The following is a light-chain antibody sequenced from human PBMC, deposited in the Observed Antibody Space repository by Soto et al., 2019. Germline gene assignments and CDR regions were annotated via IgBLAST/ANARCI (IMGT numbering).Light chain of an antibody. J-gene: IGKJ1*01. CDR2: DAS. Sequence: EIVMTQSPATLSVSTGERATLSCRASQRVSRNVAWYQQNPGQAPRLLIHDASIWATGISVRFSGSGSGTEFTLTISSLQSEDFAVYCCQQYNNWLWTFGQGTKVEIK. CDR3: QQYNNWLWT. CDR1: QRVSRN. V-gene: IGKV3-15*01.